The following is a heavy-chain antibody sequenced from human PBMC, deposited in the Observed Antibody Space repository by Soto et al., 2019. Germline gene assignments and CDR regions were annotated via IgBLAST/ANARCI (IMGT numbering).Heavy chain of an antibody. D-gene: IGHD6-13*01. V-gene: IGHV3-23*01. Sequence: GALRLSFAASWFTFCSHALSWVRQAPGKGLEWVSAISGSGGSTYYADSVKGRFTISRDNSKNTLYLQMNSLRAEDTAVYYCAYSSTPFDYWGQGTLVTVSS. CDR1: WFTFCSHA. J-gene: IGHJ4*02. CDR2: ISGSGGST. CDR3: AYSSTPFDY.